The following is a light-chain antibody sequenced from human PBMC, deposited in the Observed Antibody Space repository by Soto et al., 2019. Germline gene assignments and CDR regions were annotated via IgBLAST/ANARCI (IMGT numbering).Light chain of an antibody. CDR3: QQYNNWPPYT. Sequence: EIVMTQSPATLSVSPGERATLSCRASQSVSSNLAWYQQKPGQAPRLLIYGASTRATGIPARFSGSGSGTKFTLTISSLQSEDFAVYYCQQYNNWPPYTFGQGNKLEIK. CDR2: GAS. V-gene: IGKV3-15*01. J-gene: IGKJ2*01. CDR1: QSVSSN.